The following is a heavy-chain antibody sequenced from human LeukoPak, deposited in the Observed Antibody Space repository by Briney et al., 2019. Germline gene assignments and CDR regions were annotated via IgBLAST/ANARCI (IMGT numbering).Heavy chain of an antibody. CDR2: IYYSGST. D-gene: IGHD3-22*01. CDR1: GGSISSSSYY. J-gene: IGHJ4*02. CDR3: ARQQSYYDSSGRTDY. Sequence: SETLSLTCTVSGGSISSSSYYWGWIRQPPGKGLDWIGSIYYSGSTYYNPSLKSRVTISVDTSKNQFSLKLSSVTAADTAVYYCARQQSYYDSSGRTDYWGQGTLVTVSS. V-gene: IGHV4-39*01.